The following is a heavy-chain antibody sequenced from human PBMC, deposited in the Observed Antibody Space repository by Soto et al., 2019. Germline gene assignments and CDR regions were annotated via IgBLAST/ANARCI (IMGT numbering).Heavy chain of an antibody. CDR2: FYYTGGTYST. Sequence: SETLSLTCTVSGGSISSSGSYWGWVRQPPGKGLEWIVSFYYTGGTYSTYYNPSLKSRVTISVDTPKRQFSLNLRSVTAADTAVYYCARASYSSISARYYFDYWGQGTLVTVSS. J-gene: IGHJ4*02. D-gene: IGHD6-13*01. CDR3: ARASYSSISARYYFDY. CDR1: GGSISSSGSY. V-gene: IGHV4-39*01.